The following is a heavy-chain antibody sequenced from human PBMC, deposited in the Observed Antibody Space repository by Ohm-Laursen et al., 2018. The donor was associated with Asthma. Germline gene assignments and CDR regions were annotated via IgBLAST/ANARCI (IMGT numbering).Heavy chain of an antibody. Sequence: SLRLSCTASGFTFSAFGMTWVRQAPGKGLEWVASIFSTTFLYYGDSVKGRFTISRDDAKNSLYLEVNSLRAEDTALYYCARIGPEWELPGREYSLHHWGQGTQVTVSS. CDR2: IFSTTFL. CDR3: ARIGPEWELPGREYSLHH. V-gene: IGHV3-69-1*01. D-gene: IGHD1-26*01. J-gene: IGHJ1*01. CDR1: GFTFSAFG.